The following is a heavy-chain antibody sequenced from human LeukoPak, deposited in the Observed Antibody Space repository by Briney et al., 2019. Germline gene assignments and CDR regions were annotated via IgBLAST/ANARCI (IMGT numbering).Heavy chain of an antibody. J-gene: IGHJ5*02. D-gene: IGHD3-10*01. Sequence: SETLSLTCAVYGGSFSGNYWSWIRQPPGKGLEWIGYIYYSGSTNYNPTLKSRVTISVDTSKNQFSLKLSSVTAADTAVYYCAREDGSGSYFPNNWFDPWGQGTLVTVSS. CDR1: GGSFSGNY. V-gene: IGHV4-59*01. CDR3: AREDGSGSYFPNNWFDP. CDR2: IYYSGST.